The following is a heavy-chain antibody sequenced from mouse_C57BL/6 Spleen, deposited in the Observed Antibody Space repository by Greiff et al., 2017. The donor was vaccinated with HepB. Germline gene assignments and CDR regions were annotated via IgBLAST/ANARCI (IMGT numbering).Heavy chain of an antibody. D-gene: IGHD1-1*01. CDR1: GYTFTSYW. CDR2: IYPSDSET. CDR3: ARGVAHYFDY. Sequence: VQLQQPGAELVRPGSSVKLSCKASGYTFTSYWVDWVKQRPGQGLEWIGNIYPSDSETHYNQKFKDKATLTVDKSSSTAYMQLSSLTSEDSAVYYCARGVAHYFDYWGQGTTLTVSS. V-gene: IGHV1-61*01. J-gene: IGHJ2*01.